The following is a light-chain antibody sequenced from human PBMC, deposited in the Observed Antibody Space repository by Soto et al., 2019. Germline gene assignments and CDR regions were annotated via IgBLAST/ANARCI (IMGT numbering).Light chain of an antibody. CDR3: AAWDDSLRGVV. J-gene: IGLJ2*01. CDR1: SSNIGSNY. V-gene: IGLV1-47*01. CDR2: RDN. Sequence: QSVLTQPPSASGTPGQRVTISWSGSSSNIGSNYVYWYQQLPGTAPKLLIYRDNQRPSGVPDRFSGSKSGTSASLDISGLRSEDEADYYCAAWDDSLRGVVFGGGTKLTVL.